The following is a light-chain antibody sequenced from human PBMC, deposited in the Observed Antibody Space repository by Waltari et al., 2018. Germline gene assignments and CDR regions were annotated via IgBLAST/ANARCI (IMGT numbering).Light chain of an antibody. J-gene: IGLJ2*01. V-gene: IGLV1-40*01. Sequence: QSLLTQPPSVSGTPGQRVPISCTASRSNTVATYDAHWYQQLPGTAPKVLIYGNSNRPSGFPDRFSGSKSGTSASLAISGLQAEDEADYYCQSYDRSLDGYVVFGGGTKLTVL. CDR2: GNS. CDR1: RSNTVATYD. CDR3: QSYDRSLDGYVV.